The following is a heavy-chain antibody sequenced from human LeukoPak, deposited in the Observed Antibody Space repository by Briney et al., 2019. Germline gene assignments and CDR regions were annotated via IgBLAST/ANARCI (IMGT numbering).Heavy chain of an antibody. Sequence: PETPSLTCTVSGGSISSYYWSWIRQPPGKGLEWIGYIFSSGSTNYNTPLKSRVTISVDTSKNQCSLKLSSVTAADTAVYYCARGTAMSRFDPWGQGTLVTASS. CDR1: GGSISSYY. J-gene: IGHJ5*02. D-gene: IGHD5-18*01. CDR3: ARGTAMSRFDP. V-gene: IGHV4-59*08. CDR2: IFSSGST.